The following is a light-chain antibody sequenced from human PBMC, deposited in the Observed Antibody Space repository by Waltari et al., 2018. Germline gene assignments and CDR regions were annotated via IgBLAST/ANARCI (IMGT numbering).Light chain of an antibody. J-gene: IGKJ1*01. CDR2: WAS. CDR3: QQYYTTPLT. V-gene: IGKV4-1*01. Sequence: DIVMTQSTDSLAVSLGERATINCRSSQSVLYTSDNDNYLAWYQQKPGQPPKLLIYWASTRASGVPDRFSGSGSGTDFTLTISSLQAADVAVYYCQQYYTTPLTFGQGTRVEI. CDR1: QSVLYTSDNDNY.